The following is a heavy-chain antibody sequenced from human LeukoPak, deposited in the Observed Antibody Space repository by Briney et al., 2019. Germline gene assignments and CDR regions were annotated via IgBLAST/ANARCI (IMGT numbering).Heavy chain of an antibody. CDR3: ARGSHYGSGRLFDY. CDR1: GDSFSTYY. D-gene: IGHD3-10*01. V-gene: IGHV4-59*01. J-gene: IGHJ4*02. Sequence: PSETLSLTCTVSGDSFSTYYWSWIGQPPGKGLEWIGYISYSGRTNYSPSLRSRVTLSLDTSKSQFSLKLSSVTAADTAFYYCARGSHYGSGRLFDYWGQGTLVTVSS. CDR2: ISYSGRT.